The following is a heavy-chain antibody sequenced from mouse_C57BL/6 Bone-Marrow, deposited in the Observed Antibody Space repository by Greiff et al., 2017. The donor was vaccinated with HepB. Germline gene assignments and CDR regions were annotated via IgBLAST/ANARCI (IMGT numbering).Heavy chain of an antibody. CDR3: ARHTRWLSGMDY. Sequence: DVKLVESGGGLVQPGGSLKLSCAASGFTFSDYGMAWVRQAPRKGPEWVAFISNLAYSIYYADTVTGRFTISRENAKNTLYLEMSSLRSEDTAMYFCARHTRWLSGMDYWGQGTSVTVSS. V-gene: IGHV5-15*01. CDR1: GFTFSDYG. D-gene: IGHD2-3*01. J-gene: IGHJ4*01. CDR2: ISNLAYSI.